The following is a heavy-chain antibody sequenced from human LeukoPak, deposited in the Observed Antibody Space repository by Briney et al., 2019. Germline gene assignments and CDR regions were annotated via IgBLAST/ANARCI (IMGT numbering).Heavy chain of an antibody. V-gene: IGHV3-23*01. CDR1: GFTFSSYA. CDR2: ISGSGGST. CDR3: AKAVYYYDSSIFDL. J-gene: IGHJ2*01. Sequence: GGSLRLSCAASGFTFSSYAMSWVRQAPGKGLEWVSAISGSGGSTYYADSVKGRSTISRDNSKNTLYLQMNSLRAEDTAVYYCAKAVYYYDSSIFDLWGRGTLVTVSS. D-gene: IGHD3-22*01.